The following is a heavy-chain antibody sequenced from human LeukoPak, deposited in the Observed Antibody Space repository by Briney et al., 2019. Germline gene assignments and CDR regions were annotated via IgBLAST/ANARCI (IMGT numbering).Heavy chain of an antibody. V-gene: IGHV1-2*06. CDR1: GYTFTGYY. D-gene: IGHD6-13*01. J-gene: IGHJ4*02. Sequence: GASVKVSCKASGYTFTGYYMHWVRQAPGQGLEWMGRINPNSGGTNYAQKFQGRVSVTRDTSISTAYMELTRLTSDDTAVYFCVRGGESSSWSYFDYWGQGTLVTVSS. CDR2: INPNSGGT. CDR3: VRGGESSSWSYFDY.